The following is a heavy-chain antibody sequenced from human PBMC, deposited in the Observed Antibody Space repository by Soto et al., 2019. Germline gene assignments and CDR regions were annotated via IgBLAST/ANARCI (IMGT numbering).Heavy chain of an antibody. CDR1: GGSISSGDYY. J-gene: IGHJ5*02. CDR2: IYYSGGT. CDR3: YREHDSSDYCNCLDP. V-gene: IGHV4-30-4*08. D-gene: IGHD3-22*01. Sequence: SETLSLTCTVSGGSISSGDYYWSWIRQHPGKGREWIGYIYYSGGTYYNPCLKSRVTISVDTSKNQFSLTLSSATAADTPVYHRYREHDSSDYCNCLDPWGRGTLDTVSP.